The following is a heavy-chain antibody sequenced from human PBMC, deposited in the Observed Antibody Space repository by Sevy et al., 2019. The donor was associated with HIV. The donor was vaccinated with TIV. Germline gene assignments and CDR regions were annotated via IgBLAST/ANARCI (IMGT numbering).Heavy chain of an antibody. Sequence: ASVKVSCKASGYTFTSYGISWVRQAPGQGLEWMGWISAYNGNTNYAQKLQGRVTMTTDTSTSAAYMELRSLRSDDTAVYYCARGKNYVWGSYRRDYYYMDVWGKGTTVTVSS. D-gene: IGHD3-16*02. CDR2: ISAYNGNT. CDR1: GYTFTSYG. CDR3: ARGKNYVWGSYRRDYYYMDV. V-gene: IGHV1-18*01. J-gene: IGHJ6*03.